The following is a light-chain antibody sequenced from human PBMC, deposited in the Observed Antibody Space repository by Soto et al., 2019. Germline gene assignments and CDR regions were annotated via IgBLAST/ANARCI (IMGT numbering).Light chain of an antibody. Sequence: IVLTQSPATLSLKQGERATLSCRASQSVSSYLAWYQQKPGQAPRLLIYDASNRATGIPARFSGSGSGTDFTLTISSLEPEDFAVYYCQQRSNWPKTFGQGTKVDVK. J-gene: IGKJ1*01. CDR2: DAS. CDR3: QQRSNWPKT. CDR1: QSVSSY. V-gene: IGKV3-11*01.